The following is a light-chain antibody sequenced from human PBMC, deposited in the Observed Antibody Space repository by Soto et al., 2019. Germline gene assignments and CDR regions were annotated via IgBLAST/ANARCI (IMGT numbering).Light chain of an antibody. V-gene: IGKV1-5*01. J-gene: IGKJ1*01. CDR3: QQCYMGWT. CDR2: DAS. Sequence: TQSPGTLSLSPGERATLSCRASQSISRSLAWYQHQPGKAPKLLIYDASSLESGVPSRFSGIGSGTEFTLSISSLQPEDFGTYYCQQCYMGWTFGQGTKVDIK. CDR1: QSISRS.